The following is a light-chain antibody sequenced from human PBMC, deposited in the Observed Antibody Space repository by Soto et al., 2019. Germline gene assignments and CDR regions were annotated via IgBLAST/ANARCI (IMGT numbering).Light chain of an antibody. CDR1: SSNIGAGYE. Sequence: SVLTPPPSVSEAPGQRVTISCTGSSSNIGAGYEAHWYQQVPGTAPKLLISENNNRPSGVPDRFSGSKSGTAASLAITGRQAEDEAEYYCQSYDSSLSGYVFGTGTKVTVL. J-gene: IGLJ1*01. CDR3: QSYDSSLSGYV. V-gene: IGLV1-40*01. CDR2: ENN.